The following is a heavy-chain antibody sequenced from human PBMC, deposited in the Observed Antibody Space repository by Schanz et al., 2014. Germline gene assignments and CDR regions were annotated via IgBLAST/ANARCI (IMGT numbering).Heavy chain of an antibody. J-gene: IGHJ4*02. D-gene: IGHD1-1*01. CDR2: VSDDGNKK. CDR1: GITFSSYS. CDR3: AKDLDANYFDY. V-gene: IGHV3-30*18. Sequence: VHLVESGGGLVQPGGSLRLSCAASGITFSSYSFNWVRQAPGKGLEWVAVVSDDGNKKYYADSVKGRFTISRDNSKNTLYLQMNGLRGEDTAVYYCAKDLDANYFDYWGQGILVTVSS.